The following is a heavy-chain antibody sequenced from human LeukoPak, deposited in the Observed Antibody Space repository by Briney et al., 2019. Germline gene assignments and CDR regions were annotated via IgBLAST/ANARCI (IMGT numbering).Heavy chain of an antibody. CDR3: ARDGWELQGSFWYMEP. CDR1: GGSISSYY. V-gene: IGHV4-59*01. D-gene: IGHD1-26*01. Sequence: SETLSLTCTVSGGSISSYYWSWIRQPPGKGLEWIGYIYYSGSTNYNPSLKSRVTISVDTSKNQFSLKLSSVTAADTAVYYCARDGWELQGSFWYMEPWGQGTLVTVSS. J-gene: IGHJ5*02. CDR2: IYYSGST.